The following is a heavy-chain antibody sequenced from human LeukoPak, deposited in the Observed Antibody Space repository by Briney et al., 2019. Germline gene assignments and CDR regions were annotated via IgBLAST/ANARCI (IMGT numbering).Heavy chain of an antibody. CDR3: ARDQVVRFGELSHFDY. Sequence: SETLSLTCTVSGGSISSSSYYWGWIRQPPGKGLEWIGSIYYSGSTHYNPSLKSRVTISVDTSKNQFSLKLSSVTAADTAVYYCARDQVVRFGELSHFDYWGQGTLVTVSS. V-gene: IGHV4-39*07. CDR2: IYYSGST. CDR1: GGSISSSSYY. D-gene: IGHD3-10*01. J-gene: IGHJ4*02.